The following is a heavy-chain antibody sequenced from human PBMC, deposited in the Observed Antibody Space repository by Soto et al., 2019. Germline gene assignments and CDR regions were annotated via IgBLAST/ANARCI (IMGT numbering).Heavy chain of an antibody. CDR2: INHSGST. CDR3: ARGIRRYYYYGMDV. V-gene: IGHV4-34*01. D-gene: IGHD3-16*01. CDR1: GGSFSGYY. J-gene: IGHJ6*02. Sequence: QVQLQQWGAGLLKPSETLSLTCAVYGGSFSGYYWSWIRQPPGKGLEWIGEINHSGSTNYNPSLKSRVTKXVXTXXNQFSLKLSSVTAADTAVYYCARGIRRYYYYGMDVWGQGTTVTVSS.